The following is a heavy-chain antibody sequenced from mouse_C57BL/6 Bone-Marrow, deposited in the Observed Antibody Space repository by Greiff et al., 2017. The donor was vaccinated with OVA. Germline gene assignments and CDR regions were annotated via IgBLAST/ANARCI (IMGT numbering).Heavy chain of an antibody. CDR3: ARTGGITTVVAPYYFDY. CDR2: IDPNSGGP. J-gene: IGHJ2*01. D-gene: IGHD1-1*01. CDR1: GYTFTSYW. V-gene: IGHV1-72*01. Sequence: QVQLQQPGAELVKPGASVKLSCKASGYTFTSYWMHWVKQRPGRGLEWIGRIDPNSGGPKYNEKFKSKATLTVDKPSSTAYMQLSSLTSEDSAVYYCARTGGITTVVAPYYFDYWGQGTTLTVSS.